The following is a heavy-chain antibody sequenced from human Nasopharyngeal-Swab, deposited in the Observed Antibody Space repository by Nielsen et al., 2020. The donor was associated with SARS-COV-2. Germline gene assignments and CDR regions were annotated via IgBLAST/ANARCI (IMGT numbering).Heavy chain of an antibody. V-gene: IGHV3-11*05. CDR1: GFTFSDYY. Sequence: GESLKISCAASGFTFSDYYMSWIRQAPGKGLEWVSYISSSYGYTNYADSVKGRFTISRDNAKNSLFLQMNTLTADDTAVYYCARVTGSGYITNHFDYRGQGMLVTVSS. CDR2: ISSSYGYT. D-gene: IGHD5-18*01. J-gene: IGHJ4*02. CDR3: ARVTGSGYITNHFDY.